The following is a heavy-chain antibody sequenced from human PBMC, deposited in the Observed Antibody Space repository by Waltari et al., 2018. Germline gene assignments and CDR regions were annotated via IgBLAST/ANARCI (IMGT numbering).Heavy chain of an antibody. V-gene: IGHV1-69*14. CDR3: ARAPYYYDSSGYTLDFDY. D-gene: IGHD3-22*01. CDR1: GGTFSSYA. CDR2: IIPSFGTA. J-gene: IGHJ4*02. Sequence: QVQLVQSGAEVKKPGSSVKVSCKASGGTFSSYAISWVRQAPGQGLEWMGGIIPSFGTANYAQKFQGRVTITADKSTSTAYMELSSLRSEDTAVYYCARAPYYYDSSGYTLDFDYWGQGTLVTVSS.